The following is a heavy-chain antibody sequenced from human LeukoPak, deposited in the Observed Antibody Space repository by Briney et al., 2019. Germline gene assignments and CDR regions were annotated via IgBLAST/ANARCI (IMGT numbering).Heavy chain of an antibody. D-gene: IGHD4-23*01. CDR2: IYHTGST. Sequence: SETLSLTCTVSGYSISSGYYWGWIRQPPEKGPEWIGSIYHTGSTNYNPSLKSRVTISVDGSKNQFSLKMSSVTAADTAVYYCARESTVVTRSFDYWGQGTLVTVSS. J-gene: IGHJ4*02. V-gene: IGHV4-38-2*02. CDR1: GYSISSGYY. CDR3: ARESTVVTRSFDY.